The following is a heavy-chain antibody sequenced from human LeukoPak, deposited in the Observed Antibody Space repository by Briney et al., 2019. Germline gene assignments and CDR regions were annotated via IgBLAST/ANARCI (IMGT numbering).Heavy chain of an antibody. CDR2: ISGSGGST. D-gene: IGHD6-19*01. J-gene: IGHJ3*02. V-gene: IGHV3-23*01. CDR3: AKDKSGLEQWLARDAFDI. CDR1: GGSISSYY. Sequence: TSETLSLTCTVSGGSISSYYWSWVRQAPGKGLEWVSAISGSGGSTYYADSVKGRFTISRDNSKNTLYLQMNSLRAEDTAVYYCAKDKSGLEQWLARDAFDIWGQGTMVTVSS.